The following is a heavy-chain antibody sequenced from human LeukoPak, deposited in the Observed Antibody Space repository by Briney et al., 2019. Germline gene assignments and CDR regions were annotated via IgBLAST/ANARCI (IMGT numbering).Heavy chain of an antibody. V-gene: IGHV1-2*02. J-gene: IGHJ4*02. CDR2: INPNSGGT. D-gene: IGHD3-22*01. CDR3: ARNLRLPSYYDRSQGY. Sequence: ASVKVSCKASGYTFTGYYMHWVRQAPGEGLEWMGCINPNSGGTNYAQKFQGRVTMTRNTSISTAYMELSSLRSEDTAVYYCARNLRLPSYYDRSQGYWGQGTLVTVSS. CDR1: GYTFTGYY.